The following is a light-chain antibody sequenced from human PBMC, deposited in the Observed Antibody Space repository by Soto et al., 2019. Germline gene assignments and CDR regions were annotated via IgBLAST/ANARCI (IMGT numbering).Light chain of an antibody. V-gene: IGKV1-39*01. J-gene: IGKJ4*01. CDR1: QIISSY. CDR2: AAS. Sequence: DIQMTQSPSSLSASVGDRVTITCRASQIISSYLNWYQQKPGKAPKLLIYAASSLQSGVPSRFSGSGSVTYFTLTISSLQPEDFATYSCQQSYSKPLTFGVGTKVEIK. CDR3: QQSYSKPLT.